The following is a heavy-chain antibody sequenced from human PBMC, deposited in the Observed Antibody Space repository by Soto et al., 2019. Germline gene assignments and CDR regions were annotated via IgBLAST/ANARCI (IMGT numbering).Heavy chain of an antibody. D-gene: IGHD2-2*01. CDR3: ARGRSDIAVVPVDF. J-gene: IGHJ4*02. CDR2: IYYTGSA. Sequence: QVQLQESGPGLVKPSQTLSLTCTVSGGSISTGGYYWSWIRQYPGKGLEWIGYIYYTGSAHYNPSLXXXVXXAVDTSNHHFSLKLTSVTAADTAVYYCARGRSDIAVVPVDFWGPGTLVSVSS. V-gene: IGHV4-31*03. CDR1: GGSISTGGYY.